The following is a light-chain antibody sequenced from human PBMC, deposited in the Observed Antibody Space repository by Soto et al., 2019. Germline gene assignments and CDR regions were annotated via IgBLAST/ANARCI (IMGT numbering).Light chain of an antibody. V-gene: IGLV2-11*01. Sequence: QSALTQPRSVSGSPGQSVTISCTGTSSDIGGYTYVSWYQQHPGKAPKLMIYDVNKRPSGVPDRFSGSKSGNTASLTISGLLAEDEADYHCCSYAGSFTWVFGGGTKVTVL. J-gene: IGLJ3*02. CDR1: SSDIGGYTY. CDR2: DVN. CDR3: CSYAGSFTWV.